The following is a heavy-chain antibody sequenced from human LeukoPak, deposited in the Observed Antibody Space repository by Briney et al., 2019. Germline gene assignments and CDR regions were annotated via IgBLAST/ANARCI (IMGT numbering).Heavy chain of an antibody. CDR2: IRYDGSNK. J-gene: IGHJ4*02. D-gene: IGHD3-3*01. CDR1: GFTFSSYG. Sequence: GGSLRLSCAASGFTFSSYGMHWVRQAPGKGLEWVAFIRYDGSNKYYADSVKGRFTISRDNSKNTLYLQMNSLRAEDTAVYYCAKDLSLYDFWSGHGDYFDYWGQGTLVTVSS. V-gene: IGHV3-30*02. CDR3: AKDLSLYDFWSGHGDYFDY.